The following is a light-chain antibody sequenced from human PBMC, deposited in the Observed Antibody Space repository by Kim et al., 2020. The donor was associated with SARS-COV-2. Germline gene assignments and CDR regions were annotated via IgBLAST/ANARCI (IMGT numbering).Light chain of an antibody. CDR2: LNSDGSH. CDR1: SGHSSYV. CDR3: QTWGTGIRV. V-gene: IGLV4-69*01. Sequence: ASVKLTCTRSSGHSSYVIAWHQQQPEKGPRYLMRLNSDGSHSKGDGVPDRFSGSSSGAERYLTISSLQSEDEADYYCQTWGTGIRVFGGGTKLTVL. J-gene: IGLJ3*02.